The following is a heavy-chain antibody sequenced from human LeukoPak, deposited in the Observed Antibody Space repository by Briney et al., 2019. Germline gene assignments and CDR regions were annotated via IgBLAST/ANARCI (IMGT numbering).Heavy chain of an antibody. CDR2: ISSSGSTI. CDR1: GFIFSTYN. CDR3: AELGITMIGGV. J-gene: IGHJ6*04. V-gene: IGHV3-48*04. D-gene: IGHD3-10*02. Sequence: GGSLRLSCAASGFIFSTYNMNWVRQSPGKGLEWVSYISSSGSTIYYADSVKGRFTISRDNAKNSLYLQMNSLRAEDTAVYYCAELGITMIGGVWGKGTTVTISS.